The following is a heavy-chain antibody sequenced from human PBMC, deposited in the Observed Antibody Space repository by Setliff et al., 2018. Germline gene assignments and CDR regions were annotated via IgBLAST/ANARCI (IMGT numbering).Heavy chain of an antibody. D-gene: IGHD2-15*01. J-gene: IGHJ4*02. CDR1: GYFISSGYY. CDR3: ARRHCSGGSCYSLNYFGY. V-gene: IGHV4-38-2*01. Sequence: PSETLSLTCAVSGYFISSGYYWGWIRQPPGKGLEWIGSIYHSGSTYYNPSLKSRVTISVDTSKKEFSLKLGSVTAADTAVYYCARRHCSGGSCYSLNYFGYWGQGTLVTVSS. CDR2: IYHSGST.